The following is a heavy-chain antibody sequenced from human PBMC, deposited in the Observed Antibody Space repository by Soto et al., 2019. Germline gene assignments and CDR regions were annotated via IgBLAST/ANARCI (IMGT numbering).Heavy chain of an antibody. CDR2: ISGSGGST. J-gene: IGHJ6*02. Sequence: GGSLRLSCAASGFTFSSYAMSWVRQAPGKGLEWVSAISGSGGSTYYADSGKGRFTISRENSKNRLYLQMNSLRAEDTAVYYCAKDRARYYYDSSGYRNYGMDVWGQGTTVTVSS. CDR3: AKDRARYYYDSSGYRNYGMDV. CDR1: GFTFSSYA. V-gene: IGHV3-23*01. D-gene: IGHD3-22*01.